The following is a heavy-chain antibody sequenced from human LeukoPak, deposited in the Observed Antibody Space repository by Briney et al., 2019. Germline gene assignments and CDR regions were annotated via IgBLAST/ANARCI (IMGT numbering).Heavy chain of an antibody. CDR3: AKPSCTSTSCFRFDP. D-gene: IGHD2-2*01. V-gene: IGHV3-23*01. CDR1: GFSFSSYA. Sequence: GGSLRLSCAASGFSFSSYAMDCVREAPGKGLEWVSVISGSGGSTYYADSVKGRFTISRDNPKNTLYLQMNSLRAEDTAVYYCAKPSCTSTSCFRFDPWGQGTLVTVSS. CDR2: ISGSGGST. J-gene: IGHJ5*02.